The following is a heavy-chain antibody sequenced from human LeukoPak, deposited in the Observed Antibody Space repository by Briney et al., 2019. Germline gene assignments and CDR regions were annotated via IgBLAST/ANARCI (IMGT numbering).Heavy chain of an antibody. CDR2: IYSGGST. CDR3: ARGPYRDGYNYGAFDI. V-gene: IGHV3-53*01. J-gene: IGHJ3*02. D-gene: IGHD5-24*01. CDR1: GFTVRSNY. Sequence: PGGSLRLSCAASGFTVRSNYMTWVRQAPGKGLEWGSVIYSGGSTYYADSVKGRFTISRDNSKNTLYLQMNGLRAEDTAVYYCARGPYRDGYNYGAFDIWGQGTMVTVSS.